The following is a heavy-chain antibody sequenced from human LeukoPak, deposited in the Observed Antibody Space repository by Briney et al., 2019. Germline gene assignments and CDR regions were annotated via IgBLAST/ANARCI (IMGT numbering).Heavy chain of an antibody. D-gene: IGHD3-22*01. Sequence: PSETLSLACAVSSGSISSNNWWSWVRQPPGKGLEWIGEIYHSGSTNYNPSLKSRVTISVDTSKNQFSLELSSVTAADTAVYFCARGPYSYDSSGAFDIWGQGTMVTVSS. CDR3: ARGPYSYDSSGAFDI. V-gene: IGHV4-4*02. J-gene: IGHJ3*02. CDR2: IYHSGST. CDR1: SGSISSNNW.